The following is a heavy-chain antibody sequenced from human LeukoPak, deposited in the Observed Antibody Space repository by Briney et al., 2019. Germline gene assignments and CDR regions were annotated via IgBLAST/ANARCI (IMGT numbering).Heavy chain of an antibody. D-gene: IGHD1-26*01. CDR1: GFPFSSYW. J-gene: IGHJ5*02. CDR2: IYGGSNT. V-gene: IGHV3-53*01. CDR3: ASRHRSYSPFDP. Sequence: GGSLRLSCVASGFPFSSYWMTWVRQAPGKGLEWVSLIYGGSNTQYAASVQGRFTISRDSSKNTLYLQMNSLRVEDTAMYYCASRHRSYSPFDPWGQGTLVTVSS.